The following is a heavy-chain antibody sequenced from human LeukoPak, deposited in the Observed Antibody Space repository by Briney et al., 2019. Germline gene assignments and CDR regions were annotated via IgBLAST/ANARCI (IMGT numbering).Heavy chain of an antibody. CDR2: ISYDGSNK. J-gene: IGHJ5*02. Sequence: PGGSLRLSCAASGFTFSSYAMHWVRQAPGKGLEWVAVISYDGSNKYYADSVKGRFTISRDNSKNTLYLQMNSLRAEDTAVYYCAKIRGWRWPAPHYYYGSGSYGNWFDPWGQGTLVTVSS. V-gene: IGHV3-30-3*01. CDR1: GFTFSSYA. D-gene: IGHD3-10*01. CDR3: AKIRGWRWPAPHYYYGSGSYGNWFDP.